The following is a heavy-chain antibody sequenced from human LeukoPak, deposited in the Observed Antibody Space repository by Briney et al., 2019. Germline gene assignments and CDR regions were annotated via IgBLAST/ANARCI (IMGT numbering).Heavy chain of an antibody. V-gene: IGHV3-48*04. CDR2: IGTSSTTI. Sequence: GRSLRLSCAASGFTFSSYAMHWVRQAPGKGLEWVSNIGTSSTTIYYADSVKGRFTISRDNAKNSLYLQMNSLRAEDTAVYYCARFWSGYFDYWGQGTLVTVSS. CDR3: ARFWSGYFDY. J-gene: IGHJ4*02. CDR1: GFTFSSYA. D-gene: IGHD3-3*01.